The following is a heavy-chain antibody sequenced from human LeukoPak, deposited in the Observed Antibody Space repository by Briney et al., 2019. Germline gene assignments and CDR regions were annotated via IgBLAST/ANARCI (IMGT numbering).Heavy chain of an antibody. V-gene: IGHV3-7*01. CDR1: GLTFSSSW. CDR2: INPDGNKK. J-gene: IGHJ4*02. D-gene: IGHD5-18*01. CDR3: ARDLAYSRLDY. Sequence: PGGSLRLSCAVSGLTFSSSWMDWVRQAPGKGLEWVASINPDGNKKYSADSVRGRFTISRDNAENSLYLQMNSLRVEDTAFYYCARDLAYSRLDYWRQGMLVTVFS.